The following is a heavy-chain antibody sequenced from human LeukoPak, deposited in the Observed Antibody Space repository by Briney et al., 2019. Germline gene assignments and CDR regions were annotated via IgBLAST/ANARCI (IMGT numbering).Heavy chain of an antibody. CDR2: IIPTFGTA. CDR1: GYTFTSYD. CDR3: ARHGGITVFGEAQPGGAFDI. Sequence: SVKVSCKASGYTFTSYDINWVRQATGQGLEWMGGIIPTFGTANYAQKFQGRVTITTGESTSTAYMQLSSLRSEDSAVYYCARHGGITVFGEAQPGGAFDIWGQGTMVTVSP. D-gene: IGHD3-3*01. V-gene: IGHV1-69*05. J-gene: IGHJ3*02.